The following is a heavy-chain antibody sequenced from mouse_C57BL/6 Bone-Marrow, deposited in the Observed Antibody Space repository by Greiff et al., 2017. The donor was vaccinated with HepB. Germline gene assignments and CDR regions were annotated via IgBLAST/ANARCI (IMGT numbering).Heavy chain of an antibody. CDR3: ARFYGNFDV. D-gene: IGHD2-1*01. J-gene: IGHJ1*03. V-gene: IGHV5-4*01. Sequence: VQLKESGGGLVKPGGSLKLSCAASGFTFSSYAMSWVRQTPEKRLEWVATISDGGSYTYYPDNVKGRFTISRDNAKNNLYLQMSHLKSEDTAMYYCARFYGNFDVWGTGTTVTVSS. CDR1: GFTFSSYA. CDR2: ISDGGSYT.